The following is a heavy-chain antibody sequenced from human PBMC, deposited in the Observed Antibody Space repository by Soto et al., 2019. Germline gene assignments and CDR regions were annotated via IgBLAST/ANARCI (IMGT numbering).Heavy chain of an antibody. V-gene: IGHV4-31*03. D-gene: IGHD3-22*01. CDR2: IYYSGST. CDR1: GGSISSGGYY. Sequence: QVQLQESGPGLVKPSQTLSLTCTVSGGSISSGGYYWSWIRQHPGKGLEWIGYIYYSGSTYYNPSLKSRVTISVDTSKNQFSLRLSSVTAADTAVYYCARGSTMIAGWFDPWGQGTLVTVSS. CDR3: ARGSTMIAGWFDP. J-gene: IGHJ5*02.